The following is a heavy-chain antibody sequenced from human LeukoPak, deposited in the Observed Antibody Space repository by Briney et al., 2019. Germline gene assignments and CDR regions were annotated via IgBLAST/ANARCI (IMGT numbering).Heavy chain of an antibody. V-gene: IGHV5-51*01. CDR3: ARMRDGSHDY. Sequence: GESLKISCKGSGYTFTSYWIGWVRQMPGKGLEWMGIIYPGDSDTRYSPSFQGQVTISADKSITAYLQWSSLKASDTAMYFCARMRDGSHDYWGQGTLVNVSS. J-gene: IGHJ4*02. CDR2: IYPGDSDT. CDR1: GYTFTSYW. D-gene: IGHD5-24*01.